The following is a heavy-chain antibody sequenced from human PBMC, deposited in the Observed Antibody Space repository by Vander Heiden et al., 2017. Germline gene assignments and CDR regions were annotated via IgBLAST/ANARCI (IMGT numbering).Heavy chain of an antibody. V-gene: IGHV5-51*01. CDR1: GYKFSNYC. CDR2: IYPGDSDT. J-gene: IGHJ3*02. CDR3: ARPYGYSNSDAFYI. D-gene: IGHD4-4*01. Sequence: EVQLVQSGAEVKKPGESLKISCKGSGYKFSNYCIGWVRQMPGKGLEWRGIIYPGDSDTRYSPSFQGQVTISADKSISTAYLQWSSLKASDTAMYYCARPYGYSNSDAFYIWGQGTMVTVSS.